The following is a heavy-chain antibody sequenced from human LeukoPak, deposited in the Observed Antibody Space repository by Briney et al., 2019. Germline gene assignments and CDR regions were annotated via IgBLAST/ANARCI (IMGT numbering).Heavy chain of an antibody. V-gene: IGHV3-23*01. CDR2: ISGSGGST. CDR1: GFTFSSYA. D-gene: IGHD5-12*01. Sequence: GGSLRLSCAASGFTFSSYAMSWVRQAPGKGLEWVSAISGSGGSTYYVGSVKGRFTISRDNSKDTLYLQMNSLRAEDTAVYYCARNENSGWGYFDYWGQGTLVTVSS. J-gene: IGHJ4*02. CDR3: ARNENSGWGYFDY.